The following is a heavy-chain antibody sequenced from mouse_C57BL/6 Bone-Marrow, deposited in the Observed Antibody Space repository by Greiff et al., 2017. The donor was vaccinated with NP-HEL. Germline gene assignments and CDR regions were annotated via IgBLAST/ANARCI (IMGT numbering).Heavy chain of an antibody. V-gene: IGHV5-6*01. Sequence: EVQGVESGGDLVKPGGSLKLSCAASGFTFSSYGMSWVRQTPDKRLEWVATISSGGSYTYYPDSVKGRFTISRDNAKNTLYLQMSSLKSEDTAMYYCARAILVYQDYAMDYWGQGTSVTVSS. J-gene: IGHJ4*01. CDR3: ARAILVYQDYAMDY. CDR2: ISSGGSYT. D-gene: IGHD1-1*01. CDR1: GFTFSSYG.